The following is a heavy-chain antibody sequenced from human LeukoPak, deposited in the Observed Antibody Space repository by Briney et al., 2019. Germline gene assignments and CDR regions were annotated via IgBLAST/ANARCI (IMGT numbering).Heavy chain of an antibody. CDR3: ARGDVVVPAAIIYYYYMDV. Sequence: ASVKVSCKASGYTFTGYYMRWVRQAPGQGLEWMGWINPNSGGTNYAQKFQGRVTMTRDTSISTAYMELSRLRSDDTAVYYCARGDVVVPAAIIYYYYMDVWGKGTTVTVSS. CDR2: INPNSGGT. D-gene: IGHD2-2*01. J-gene: IGHJ6*03. V-gene: IGHV1-2*02. CDR1: GYTFTGYY.